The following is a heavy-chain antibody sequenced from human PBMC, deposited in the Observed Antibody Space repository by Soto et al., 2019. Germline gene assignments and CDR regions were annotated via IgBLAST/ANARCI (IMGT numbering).Heavy chain of an antibody. CDR3: SRSLRIAVTGSYYYYGMDV. CDR1: GGTFSSYA. V-gene: IGHV1-69*12. J-gene: IGHJ6*02. D-gene: IGHD6-19*01. CDR2: IIPSFGKA. Sequence: QVQLVQSGAEVKKPGSSVKVSCKASGGTFSSYAISWVRQAPGQGLEWMGGIIPSFGKANYAQKFLGRVTNTADESARTPHMELSSLRSEDTAVYYCSRSLRIAVTGSYYYYGMDVWGQGTTVTVSS.